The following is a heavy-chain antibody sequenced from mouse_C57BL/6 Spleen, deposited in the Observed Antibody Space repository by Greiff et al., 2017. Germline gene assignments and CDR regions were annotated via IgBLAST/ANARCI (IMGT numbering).Heavy chain of an antibody. CDR2: ISDGGSYT. V-gene: IGHV5-4*01. D-gene: IGHD2-12*01. J-gene: IGHJ3*01. CDR3: ARDRDAHDEGFAY. CDR1: GFTFSSYA. Sequence: EVMLVESGGGLVKPGGSLKLSCAASGFTFSSYAMSWVRQTPEKRLEWVATISDGGSYTYYPDNVKGRFTISRDNAKNNLYLQMSHLKSEDTAMYYCARDRDAHDEGFAYWGQGTLVTVSA.